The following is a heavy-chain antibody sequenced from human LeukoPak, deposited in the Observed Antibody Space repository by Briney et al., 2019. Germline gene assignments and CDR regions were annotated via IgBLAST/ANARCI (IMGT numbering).Heavy chain of an antibody. V-gene: IGHV4-59*01. Sequence: SETLSLTCTVSGGSISSYYWSWIRQPPGKGLEWIGYIYYSGSTNYNPSLKSRVTISVDTSKNQFSLKLSSVTAADTAVYYCARGWWALYYGSSDYPDAFDIWGQGTMVTVSS. J-gene: IGHJ3*02. CDR1: GGSISSYY. CDR3: ARGWWALYYGSSDYPDAFDI. D-gene: IGHD3-22*01. CDR2: IYYSGST.